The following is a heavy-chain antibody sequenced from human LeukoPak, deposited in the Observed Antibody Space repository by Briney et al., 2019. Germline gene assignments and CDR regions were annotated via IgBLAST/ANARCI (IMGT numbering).Heavy chain of an antibody. V-gene: IGHV3-11*06. Sequence: GGSLRLSCAASGFTFSDYYMSWIRQAPGKGLEWVSYISSSSSYTDYGDSVKGRFTISRDNAKNSLYLQMNSLRAEDTAVYYCARVGLLGSGSPVFDYWGQGTLVTVSS. J-gene: IGHJ4*02. CDR2: ISSSSSYT. D-gene: IGHD3-10*01. CDR1: GFTFSDYY. CDR3: ARVGLLGSGSPVFDY.